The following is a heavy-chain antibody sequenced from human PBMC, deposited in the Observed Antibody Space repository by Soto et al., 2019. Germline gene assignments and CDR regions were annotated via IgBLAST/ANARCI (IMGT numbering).Heavy chain of an antibody. CDR2: IYYSGST. V-gene: IGHV4-31*03. CDR3: ARDGRLVNYYYYGMDV. Sequence: QVQLQESGPGLVKPSQTLSLTCSVSGGSISSGAYYWTWIRQHPGKGLEWIGYIYYSGSTYYNPSLRSRVTISVDTSKNQFSLKLGSVTAADTAVYYCARDGRLVNYYYYGMDVWGQGTTVNVSS. D-gene: IGHD6-13*01. CDR1: GGSISSGAYY. J-gene: IGHJ6*02.